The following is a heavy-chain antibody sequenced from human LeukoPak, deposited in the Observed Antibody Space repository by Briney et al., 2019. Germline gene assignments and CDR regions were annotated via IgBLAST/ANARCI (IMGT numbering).Heavy chain of an antibody. CDR3: AKDSATWGFDS. CDR1: GFVFSHFN. Sequence: GGSLRLSCAASGFVFSHFNMHWVRQAPGKGLEWVAFIFYEEGKRSYSDSVKGRFTISRDISKRTLYLQMNGLRVEDTAVHYCAKDSATWGFDSWGQGTLVTVSS. V-gene: IGHV3-30*02. CDR2: IFYEEGKR. J-gene: IGHJ4*02. D-gene: IGHD3-16*01.